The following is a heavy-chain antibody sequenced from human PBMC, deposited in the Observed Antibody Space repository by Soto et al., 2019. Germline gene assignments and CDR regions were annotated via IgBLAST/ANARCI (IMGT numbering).Heavy chain of an antibody. CDR3: ARDLTVTTRGWFDP. Sequence: ASVKVSCKASGYTFTSYGISWVRQAPGQGLEWMGWISAYNGNTNYAQKLQGRVTMTTDTSTSTAYMELRSLRSDDTAAYYCARDLTVTTRGWFDPWGQGTLVTVSS. CDR2: ISAYNGNT. J-gene: IGHJ5*02. V-gene: IGHV1-18*01. D-gene: IGHD4-17*01. CDR1: GYTFTSYG.